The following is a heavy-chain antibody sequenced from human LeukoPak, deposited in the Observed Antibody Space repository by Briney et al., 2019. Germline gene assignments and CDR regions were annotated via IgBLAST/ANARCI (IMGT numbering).Heavy chain of an antibody. V-gene: IGHV3-74*01. CDR2: ISTDGSST. CDR1: GFTLSDYW. CDR3: ARDRAYKTFDY. Sequence: PGGSLRLSCAASGFTLSDYWMHWVRQAPGKGLVWVSRISTDGSSTTNADSVKGRFTISRDNAKNMVYLQMNSLRVEDTAVYYCARDRAYKTFDYWGQGALVTVSS. J-gene: IGHJ4*02. D-gene: IGHD3-16*01.